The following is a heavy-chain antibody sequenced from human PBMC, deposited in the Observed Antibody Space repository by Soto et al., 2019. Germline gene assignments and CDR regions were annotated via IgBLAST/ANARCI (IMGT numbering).Heavy chain of an antibody. CDR3: ALSTLGITGTTNYYYMDV. CDR2: IYSGGST. Sequence: GGSLRLSCAASGFTVSSNYMSWVRQAPGKGLEWVSVIYSGGSTYYADSVKGRFTISRDNSKNTPYLQMNSLRAEDTAVYYCALSTLGITGTTNYYYMDVWGKGTTVTVSS. D-gene: IGHD1-7*01. V-gene: IGHV3-66*01. J-gene: IGHJ6*03. CDR1: GFTVSSNY.